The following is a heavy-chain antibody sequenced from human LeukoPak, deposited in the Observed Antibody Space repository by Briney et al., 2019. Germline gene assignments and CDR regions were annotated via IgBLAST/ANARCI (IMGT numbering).Heavy chain of an antibody. Sequence: GASVKVSCKATSRISWVRQAPGQGLEWMGWIGTYWGDTYYAQKFQGRNTVTIDTSTSTVYMELRNMRSDDTAVYYCARDLWNFYDDRGYNRDFDSWGQGTLVTVSS. CDR3: ARDLWNFYDDRGYNRDFDS. CDR2: IGTYWGDT. V-gene: IGHV1-18*01. CDR1: TSR. J-gene: IGHJ5*01. D-gene: IGHD3-22*01.